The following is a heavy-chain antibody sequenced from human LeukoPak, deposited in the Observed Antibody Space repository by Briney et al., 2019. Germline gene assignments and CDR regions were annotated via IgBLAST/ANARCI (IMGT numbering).Heavy chain of an antibody. J-gene: IGHJ4*02. CDR3: SRANYFDY. CDR2: IYYSGST. Sequence: PSETLTLTCTVSGGSISSYYWSWIRQPPGKGLEWIGDIYYSGSTNYNPSLKSRVTISVDTSKNQFSLKLSSVLAADTAAYYCSRANYFDYWGQGTLVTVSS. CDR1: GGSISSYY. V-gene: IGHV4-59*01.